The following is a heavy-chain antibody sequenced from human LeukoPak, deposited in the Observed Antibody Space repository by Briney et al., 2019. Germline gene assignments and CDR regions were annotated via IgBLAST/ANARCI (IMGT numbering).Heavy chain of an antibody. CDR2: IIPIFGTA. Sequence: GASVKVSCKASGGTFSSYAISWVRQAPGQGLEWMGGIIPIFGTANYAQKFQGRVTITADTSTDTAYMELSSLRSEDTAVYYCATPGLNSSRLRFDYWGQGTLVTVSS. CDR1: GGTFSSYA. CDR3: ATPGLNSSRLRFDY. D-gene: IGHD6-19*01. J-gene: IGHJ4*02. V-gene: IGHV1-69*06.